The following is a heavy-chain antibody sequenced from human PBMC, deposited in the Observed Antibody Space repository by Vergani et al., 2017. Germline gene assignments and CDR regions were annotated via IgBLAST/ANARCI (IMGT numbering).Heavy chain of an antibody. CDR2: VSGSSATP. Sequence: EVQMVESGGGLVKPGGSLRLSCEASGFSFPGYAMSWVRKAPGKGLEWVSSVSGSSATPYYADSVKGRFIISRDTSKNTLHLQMNSLSADDTAVYYCTKGSSGYTGYFFDYWGQGTLATVSS. V-gene: IGHV3-23*04. D-gene: IGHD5-12*01. J-gene: IGHJ4*02. CDR3: TKGSSGYTGYFFDY. CDR1: GFSFPGYA.